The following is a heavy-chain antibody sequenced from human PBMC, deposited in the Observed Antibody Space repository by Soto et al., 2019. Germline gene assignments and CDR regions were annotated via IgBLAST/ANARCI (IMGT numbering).Heavy chain of an antibody. V-gene: IGHV1-3*05. D-gene: IGHD3-22*01. CDR1: GYSFTSYA. J-gene: IGHJ4*02. CDR2: INAGNGNT. Sequence: QVQLVQSGAEEKKPGASVKVSCKASGYSFTSYAIHWVRQAPGQRLEWMGWINAGNGNTKIPQKFQAKATITRDTSASTAYREVSSLRSEDTAVYYCARAAYYYDSSGYYPGDYWGQGSLVTVSS. CDR3: ARAAYYYDSSGYYPGDY.